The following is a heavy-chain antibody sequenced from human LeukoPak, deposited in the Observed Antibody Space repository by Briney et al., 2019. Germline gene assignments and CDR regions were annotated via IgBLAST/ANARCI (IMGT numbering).Heavy chain of an antibody. D-gene: IGHD4-17*01. CDR2: IWYDGSNK. CDR3: ARDWQHMATVIYYFDY. CDR1: GFTFSSYG. J-gene: IGHJ4*02. V-gene: IGHV3-33*02. Sequence: GGSLRLSCAASGFTFSSYGMHWARQAPGKGLEWVAVIWYDGSNKYYADSAKGRFTISRDNSKNTLFLQMDSLRAEDTAVYYCARDWQHMATVIYYFDYWGQGTLVTVSS.